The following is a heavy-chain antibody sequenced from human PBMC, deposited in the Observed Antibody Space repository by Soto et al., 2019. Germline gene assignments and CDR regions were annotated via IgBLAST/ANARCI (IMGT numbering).Heavy chain of an antibody. J-gene: IGHJ4*02. CDR3: TRANWYSEY. Sequence: QVQLQESGPGLVKPSETLSLTCSVPGCSISNHYWSWIRQPPGKGLEWIGYIYYNGNTNYNPSLKSRVTMSVATSRNQISLKLTTVTAADTAVYYCTRANWYSEYWGQGTLVTVSS. V-gene: IGHV4-59*11. CDR2: IYYNGNT. CDR1: GCSISNHY. D-gene: IGHD7-27*01.